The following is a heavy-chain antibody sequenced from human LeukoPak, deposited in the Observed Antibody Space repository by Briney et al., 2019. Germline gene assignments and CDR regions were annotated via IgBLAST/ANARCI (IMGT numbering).Heavy chain of an antibody. CDR1: GGTFSSYD. D-gene: IGHD4-17*01. J-gene: IGHJ4*02. Sequence: ASVKVSCKASGGTFSSYDISWVRQAPGQGLEWMGGIIPIFGTANYAQKFQGRFTITADESTSTAYMELSSLRSEDTAVYYCAIYGDYGGGYFDYWGQGTLVTVSS. V-gene: IGHV1-69*01. CDR3: AIYGDYGGGYFDY. CDR2: IIPIFGTA.